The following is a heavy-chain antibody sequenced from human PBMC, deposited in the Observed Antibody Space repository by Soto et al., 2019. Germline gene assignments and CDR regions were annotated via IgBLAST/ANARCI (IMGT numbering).Heavy chain of an antibody. J-gene: IGHJ4*02. Sequence: WGSLRLSCAASGFTFSSYGIHWGRQSPGKGLEWVAVIWYDGSNKYYADSVKGRFTISRDNDKNLLYLQMNSLKGEDTATYYCVRVGIVARPYWGQGTPVTVSS. CDR1: GFTFSSYG. D-gene: IGHD2-21*01. V-gene: IGHV3-33*01. CDR2: IWYDGSNK. CDR3: VRVGIVARPY.